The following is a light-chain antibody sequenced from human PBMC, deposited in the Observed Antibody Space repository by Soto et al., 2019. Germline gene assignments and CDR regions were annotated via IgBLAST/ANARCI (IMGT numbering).Light chain of an antibody. J-gene: IGKJ4*02. CDR1: LSVSSF. CDR2: DAS. V-gene: IGKV3-11*01. Sequence: DIVLTQSPATLSLSPGESATLSCRASLSVSSFLAWYQQKPCQAPRLLIYDASNRAAGIPARFSASGSGTDFTLTISSLEPEDFAVYYCQQRSNWPTTFGGGTKVEIK. CDR3: QQRSNWPTT.